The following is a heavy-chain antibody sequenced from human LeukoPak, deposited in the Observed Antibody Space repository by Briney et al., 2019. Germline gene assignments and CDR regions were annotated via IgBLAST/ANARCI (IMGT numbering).Heavy chain of an antibody. D-gene: IGHD2-2*01. CDR3: AKDLSPAAD. CDR1: GFTFSSNS. J-gene: IGHJ4*02. Sequence: GGSLRLSCAASGFTFSSNSLSWVRQAPGKGLEWVSAISGGNGKTYYADSVKGRFTISRDNSRNMLYLQMNSLSAEDTAVYYCAKDLSPAADWGQGTLVTVSS. CDR2: ISGGNGKT. V-gene: IGHV3-23*01.